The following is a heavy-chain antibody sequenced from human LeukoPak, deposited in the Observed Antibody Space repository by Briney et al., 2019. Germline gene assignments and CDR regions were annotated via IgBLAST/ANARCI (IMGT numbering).Heavy chain of an antibody. CDR1: GGSISSSSYY. V-gene: IGHV4-39*01. Sequence: SETLSLTCTVSGGSISSSSYYWGWIRQPPGKGLEWIGSIYYSGSTYYNPSLKSRVIISVDTYKNQFSLKLSSVTAADTAVYYCARGSALDGYYYPFVYWGQGTLVTVSS. CDR3: ARGSALDGYYYPFVY. D-gene: IGHD5-24*01. CDR2: IYYSGST. J-gene: IGHJ4*02.